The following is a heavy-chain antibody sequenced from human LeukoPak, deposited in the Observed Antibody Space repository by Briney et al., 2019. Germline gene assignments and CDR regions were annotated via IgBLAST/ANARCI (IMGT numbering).Heavy chain of an antibody. J-gene: IGHJ3*02. CDR3: ARRYCSSTSCYPRLRAFDI. CDR1: GGSISSSNW. V-gene: IGHV4-4*02. Sequence: PSGTLSLTCAVSGGSISSSNWWSWVRQPPGKGLEWIGEINHSGSTNYNPSLKSRVTISVDTSKNQFSLKLSSVTAADTAVYYCARRYCSSTSCYPRLRAFDIWGQGTMVTVSS. D-gene: IGHD2-2*01. CDR2: INHSGST.